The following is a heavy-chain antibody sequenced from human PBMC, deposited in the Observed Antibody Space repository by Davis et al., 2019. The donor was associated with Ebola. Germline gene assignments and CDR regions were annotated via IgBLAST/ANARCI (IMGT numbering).Heavy chain of an antibody. V-gene: IGHV3-21*03. J-gene: IGHJ4*02. CDR3: TRLDGWGYGANPSPFDY. D-gene: IGHD4-17*01. CDR1: TFTFTTYS. Sequence: GGSLRLSCAVSTFTFTTYSMNWVRQAPGKGLEWVSSISGTGFYIYYADSVKGRFTISRDDSKSIAYLQMNSLKTEDTGLYYCTRLDGWGYGANPSPFDYWGQGTLVTVSA. CDR2: ISGTGFYI.